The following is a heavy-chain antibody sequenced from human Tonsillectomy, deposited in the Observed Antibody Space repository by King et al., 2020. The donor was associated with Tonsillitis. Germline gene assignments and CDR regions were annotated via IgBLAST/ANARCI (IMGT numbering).Heavy chain of an antibody. V-gene: IGHV4-59*01. CDR1: GGSISSYY. J-gene: IGHJ4*02. CDR3: ARATTRSGPSHY. Sequence: VQLQESGPGLVKPSETLSLTCTVSGGSISSYYWSWIRQPPGKGREWIGYIYYSGSTNYHPSLKSRVTISVDTSKNQFSLKLSSVTAADTAVYYCARATTRSGPSHYWGQGTLVTVSS. CDR2: IYYSGST. D-gene: IGHD1-14*01.